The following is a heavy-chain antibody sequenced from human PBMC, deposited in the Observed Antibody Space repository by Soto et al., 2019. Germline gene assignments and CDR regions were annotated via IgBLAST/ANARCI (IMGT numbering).Heavy chain of an antibody. V-gene: IGHV3-30*18. J-gene: IGHJ6*02. D-gene: IGHD3-16*01. CDR1: GFTFSSYG. CDR2: ISYEGSDK. CDR3: GKASTYPLDGVDV. Sequence: GGSLRLSCAASGFTFSSYGMHRVRQAPGKGLEWVAVISYEGSDKYYADSVKGRFTISRDNSKNTLYLQMNSLRAEDTAIYYCGKASTYPLDGVDVWGQGTTVTVSS.